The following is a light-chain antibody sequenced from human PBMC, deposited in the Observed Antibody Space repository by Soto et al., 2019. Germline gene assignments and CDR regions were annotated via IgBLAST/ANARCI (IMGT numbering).Light chain of an antibody. CDR3: QQYNNWPPWT. J-gene: IGKJ1*01. CDR1: QSVSSN. V-gene: IGKV3-15*01. CDR2: GAS. Sequence: IVMTQSPATLSVSPGERATLSCRASQSVSSNLAWYQQKPGQAPRLLIYGASTRATGIPARFSGSGSGTEFTLTISSLLSEDFAVYYCQQYNNWPPWTFGQGTKVDIK.